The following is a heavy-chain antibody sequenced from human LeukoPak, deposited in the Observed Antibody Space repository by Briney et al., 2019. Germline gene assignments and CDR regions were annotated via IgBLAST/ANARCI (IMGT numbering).Heavy chain of an antibody. D-gene: IGHD3-22*01. CDR2: VSGTSDHT. J-gene: IGHJ4*02. CDR3: ANLVFDSSGYSYFDY. Sequence: GGSLRLSCAASGFTFSSYAMSWVRQAPGKGLEWVSAVSGTSDHTYYTDSVKGRFTISRDNSKNTLHLQMNSLRAEDTAVYYCANLVFDSSGYSYFDYWGQGTLVTVSS. CDR1: GFTFSSYA. V-gene: IGHV3-23*01.